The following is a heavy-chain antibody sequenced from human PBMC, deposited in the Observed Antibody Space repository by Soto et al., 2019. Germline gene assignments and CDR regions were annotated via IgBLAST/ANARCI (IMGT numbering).Heavy chain of an antibody. V-gene: IGHV4-4*02. CDR1: GVSISSGNW. Sequence: SETLSLTCAVSGVSISSGNWWTWVRQTPQRGLEYIGEIFHDGTANYYPSFERRVAISVDTPKNQFSLKLTSVTAADTAIYFCARLVYDTRLNYMYFDFWGQGALVTVPS. CDR2: IFHDGTA. CDR3: ARLVYDTRLNYMYFDF. J-gene: IGHJ4*02. D-gene: IGHD2-8*01.